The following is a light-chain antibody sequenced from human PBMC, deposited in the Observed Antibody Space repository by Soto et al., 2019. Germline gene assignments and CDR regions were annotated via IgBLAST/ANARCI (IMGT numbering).Light chain of an antibody. CDR2: EVS. J-gene: IGLJ3*02. V-gene: IGLV2-23*02. CDR1: SSDVGSYNL. Sequence: QSAPTQPASVSGSPGQSITISCTGTSSDVGSYNLVSWYQQHPGKAPKLMIYEVSKRPSGVSNRFSRSKSGNTASLTISGLQAEDEADYYCCSYAGSSTLEFGGGTKLTVL. CDR3: CSYAGSSTLE.